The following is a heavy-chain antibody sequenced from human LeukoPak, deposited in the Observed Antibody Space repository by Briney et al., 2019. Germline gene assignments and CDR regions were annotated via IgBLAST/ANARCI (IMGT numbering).Heavy chain of an antibody. CDR3: ARGGFDFWSGYRNWFDP. D-gene: IGHD3-3*01. Sequence: SSETLSLTCTVSGGSFSSGSYYWSWIRQPPGKGLEWIVYIYYSGSTNYNPSLKSRVTISVDTSKNQFSLKLSSVTAADTAVYYCARGGFDFWSGYRNWFDPWGQGTLVTVSS. CDR1: GGSFSSGSYY. V-gene: IGHV4-61*01. J-gene: IGHJ5*02. CDR2: IYYSGST.